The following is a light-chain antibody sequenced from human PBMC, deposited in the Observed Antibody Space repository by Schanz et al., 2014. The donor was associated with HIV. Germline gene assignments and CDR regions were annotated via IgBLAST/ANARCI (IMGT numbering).Light chain of an antibody. CDR1: QSVSSSY. CDR3: QQYDTWPRT. Sequence: DIVLTQSPATLSLSPGERATLSCRASQSVSSSYLAWYQQKPGQAPRLLIYGASTRATDVPARFSGSGSGTEFTLTISSLQSEDFAVYYCQQYDTWPRTFGHGTKVDIK. CDR2: GAS. J-gene: IGKJ1*01. V-gene: IGKV3-15*01.